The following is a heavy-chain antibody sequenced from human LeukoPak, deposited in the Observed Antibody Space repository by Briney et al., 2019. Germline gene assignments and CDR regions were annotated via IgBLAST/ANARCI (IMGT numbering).Heavy chain of an antibody. CDR2: IYYSGHT. D-gene: IGHD6-13*01. CDR1: GGSISSSSYY. CDR3: ARIARSDFDC. V-gene: IGHV4-39*01. Sequence: SETLSLTCTVSGGSISSSSYYWGWIRQPPGKGLEWIGSIYYSGHTPYNPSLNSRVTISVDTSKNQFSLKLSSVTAADTALYYCARIARSDFDCWGQGTLVTVSS. J-gene: IGHJ4*02.